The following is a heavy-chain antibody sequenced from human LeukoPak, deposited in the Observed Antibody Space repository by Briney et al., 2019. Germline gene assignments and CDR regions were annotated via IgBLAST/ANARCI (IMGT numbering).Heavy chain of an antibody. CDR1: GFTLSSYA. Sequence: GGSLRLSCAASGFTLSSYAMSWVRQAPGKGLEWVSAISDTSNTYRADSVKGRFTISRDSSKNTLFLQMNRLRPEDAAVYYCAKAPVTTCRGAFCYPFDYWGQGTLVTVSS. D-gene: IGHD2-15*01. J-gene: IGHJ4*02. CDR2: ISDTSNT. CDR3: AKAPVTTCRGAFCYPFDY. V-gene: IGHV3-23*01.